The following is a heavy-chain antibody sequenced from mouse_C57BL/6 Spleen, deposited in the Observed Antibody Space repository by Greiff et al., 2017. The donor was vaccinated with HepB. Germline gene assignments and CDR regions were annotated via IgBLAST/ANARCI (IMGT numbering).Heavy chain of an antibody. CDR2: IWRGGST. CDR3: AKRAYDYDWFAY. Sequence: QVQLQQSGPGLVQPSPSLSITCTVSGFPLTSYGVHWVRPSPGKGLEWLGVIWRGGSTDYNAAFMSRLSITKDNSKSQVFFKMNSLQADDTAIYYCAKRAYDYDWFAYWGQGTLVTVSA. J-gene: IGHJ3*01. D-gene: IGHD2-4*01. CDR1: GFPLTSYG. V-gene: IGHV2-5*01.